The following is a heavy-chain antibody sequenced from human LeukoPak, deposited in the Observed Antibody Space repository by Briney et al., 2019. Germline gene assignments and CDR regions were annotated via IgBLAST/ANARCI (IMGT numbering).Heavy chain of an antibody. CDR1: GFTFNNYA. J-gene: IGHJ1*01. V-gene: IGHV3-23*01. D-gene: IGHD6-19*01. Sequence: GGSLRLSCAASGFTFNNYALSWVRQAPGKGLEWVSAISGSGGDTYYAGSVKGRFTISRDFSKNTLYLQMNSLRVEDTALYYCAKEYSSGWYMSEYFQHWGQGTLVTVSS. CDR2: ISGSGGDT. CDR3: AKEYSSGWYMSEYFQH.